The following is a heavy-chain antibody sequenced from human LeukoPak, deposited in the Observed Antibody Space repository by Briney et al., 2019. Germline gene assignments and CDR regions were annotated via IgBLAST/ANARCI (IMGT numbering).Heavy chain of an antibody. J-gene: IGHJ1*01. CDR2: IYYSGST. Sequence: SETLSLTCTVSGGSISSSSYYWGWIRQPPGKGLEWIGSIYYSGSTYYNPSLKSRVTISVDTSKNQFSLKLSSVTAADTAVYYCAGTEVTNPEYFQHWGQGTLVTVSS. V-gene: IGHV4-39*01. CDR3: AGTEVTNPEYFQH. D-gene: IGHD4-23*01. CDR1: GGSISSSSYY.